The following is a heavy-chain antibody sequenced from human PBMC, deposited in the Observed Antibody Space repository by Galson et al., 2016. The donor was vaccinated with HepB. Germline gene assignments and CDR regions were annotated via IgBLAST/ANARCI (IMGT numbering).Heavy chain of an antibody. CDR3: ARESRSTWNYLDS. CDR2: MEYIGNT. D-gene: IGHD1-26*01. J-gene: IGHJ4*02. Sequence: SETLSLTCTVSGDSVSSDGYYWNWVRQAPGKGLEWMANMEYIGNTNFNPSLESRITISVDTSKNQFSLKLTSVTAADTAVYFCARESRSTWNYLDSWGQGTLVTVSS. CDR1: GDSVSSDGYY. V-gene: IGHV4-61*08.